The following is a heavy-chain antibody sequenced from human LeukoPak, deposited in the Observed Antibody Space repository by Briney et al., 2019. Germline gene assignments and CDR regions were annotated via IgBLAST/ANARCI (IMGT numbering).Heavy chain of an antibody. D-gene: IGHD3-22*01. Sequence: PGRSLRLSCAASGFTFSSYGMHWVRQAPGKGLEWVAVISYDGSNKYYADSVKGRFTISRDNSKNTLYLQMNSLRAEDTAVYYCAKPYYYDSSGYKYYFDYWGQGTLVTVSS. CDR3: AKPYYYDSSGYKYYFDY. CDR2: ISYDGSNK. J-gene: IGHJ4*02. V-gene: IGHV3-30*18. CDR1: GFTFSSYG.